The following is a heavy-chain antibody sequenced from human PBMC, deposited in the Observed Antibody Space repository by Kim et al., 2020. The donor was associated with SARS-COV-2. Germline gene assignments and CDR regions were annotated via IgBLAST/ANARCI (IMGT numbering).Heavy chain of an antibody. Sequence: SETLSLTCTVSGGSISSGGYYWSWIRQHPGKGLEWIGYIYYSGSTYYNPSLKSRVTISVDTSKNQFSLKLSSVTAADTAVYYCASGPMTRGTNWFDPWGQGTLVTVSS. D-gene: IGHD2-21*02. CDR1: GGSISSGGYY. CDR2: IYYSGST. J-gene: IGHJ5*02. CDR3: ASGPMTRGTNWFDP. V-gene: IGHV4-31*03.